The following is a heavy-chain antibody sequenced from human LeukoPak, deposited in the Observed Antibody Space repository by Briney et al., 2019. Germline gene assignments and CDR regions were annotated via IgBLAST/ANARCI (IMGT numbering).Heavy chain of an antibody. D-gene: IGHD2-15*01. J-gene: IGHJ4*02. CDR1: GFTFSSYE. CDR3: ERDGLIGSRHGFDY. CDR2: ISSGGSTI. V-gene: IGHV3-48*03. Sequence: GGSLRLSCAASGFTFSSYEMNWVRQAPGKGLEWVSYISSGGSTIYYADSVKGRFTISRDNAKNSLYLQMNSLSDDDTAVYYCERDGLIGSRHGFDYWVQGTLVPVSS.